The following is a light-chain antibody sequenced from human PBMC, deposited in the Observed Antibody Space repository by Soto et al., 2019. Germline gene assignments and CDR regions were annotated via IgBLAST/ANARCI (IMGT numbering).Light chain of an antibody. CDR1: SSDVGGYDY. Sequence: QSALTQPPSASGSPGQSVTISCTGTSSDVGGYDYVSWYQQHPGKAAKLMIYEVTIRPSGVSDHFSGSKSGNTASLTVSGLQAEDEADYYCSSYTGGNPSYVFGTGTKVTVL. J-gene: IGLJ1*01. V-gene: IGLV2-8*01. CDR3: SSYTGGNPSYV. CDR2: EVT.